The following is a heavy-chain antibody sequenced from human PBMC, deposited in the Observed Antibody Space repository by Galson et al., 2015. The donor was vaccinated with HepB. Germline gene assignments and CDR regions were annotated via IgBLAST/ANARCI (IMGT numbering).Heavy chain of an antibody. CDR3: ARHDFGNPHYYGSGSYEGAQDY. Sequence: SVKVSCKASGYTFTSYYMHWVRQAPGQGLEWMGIINPSGGSTSYAQKLQGRVTMTRDTSTSTVYMELSSLRSEDTAMYYCARHDFGNPHYYGSGSYEGAQDYWGQGTLVTVSS. CDR2: INPSGGST. D-gene: IGHD3-10*01. CDR1: GYTFTSYY. V-gene: IGHV1-46*04. J-gene: IGHJ4*02.